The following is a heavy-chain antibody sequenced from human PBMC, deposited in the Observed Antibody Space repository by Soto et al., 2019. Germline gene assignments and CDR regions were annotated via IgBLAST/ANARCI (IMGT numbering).Heavy chain of an antibody. D-gene: IGHD5-18*01. J-gene: IGHJ6*02. CDR3: ARDPVFGFGYFYFYGIDV. CDR2: ISGYNGNT. Sequence: GAAVKVSCKASGYTFSNYGISWVRQGPGQGLEWMGWISGYNGNTHYEEKVQDRIKMTTDTSTSTTYLELRSLRSDDTAVYFCARDPVFGFGYFYFYGIDVWGQVTTV. V-gene: IGHV1-18*01. CDR1: GYTFSNYG.